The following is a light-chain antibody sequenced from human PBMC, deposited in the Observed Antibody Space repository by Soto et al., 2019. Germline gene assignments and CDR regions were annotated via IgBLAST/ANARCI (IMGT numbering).Light chain of an antibody. CDR3: QVRDVWPS. V-gene: IGKV3-11*01. CDR1: QSVSTS. CDR2: DAS. J-gene: IGKJ1*01. Sequence: EIVMTQSPATLSVSPGERAVLSCRASQSVSTSLAWYQHKPGQAPRLFIYDASKRAPGIPARFSGSGSGTDFTLTISSLEPEDIAVYYCQVRDVWPSFGQGTKVDIK.